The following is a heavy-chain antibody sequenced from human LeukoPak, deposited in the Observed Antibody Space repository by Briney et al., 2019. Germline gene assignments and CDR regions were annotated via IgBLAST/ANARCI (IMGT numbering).Heavy chain of an antibody. D-gene: IGHD3-10*01. J-gene: IGHJ5*02. CDR2: IYSGGST. V-gene: IGHV3-66*01. CDR3: TRDDVNMLRGGFDP. Sequence: GGSLRLSCAAFRFTVSTNYMSWVRQAPGKGLEWVAVIYSGGSTFYADSVKGRFNISRGNSKNTVYLQMNRLRAEDTAVYYCTRDDVNMLRGGFDPWGQGTLVTVSS. CDR1: RFTVSTNY.